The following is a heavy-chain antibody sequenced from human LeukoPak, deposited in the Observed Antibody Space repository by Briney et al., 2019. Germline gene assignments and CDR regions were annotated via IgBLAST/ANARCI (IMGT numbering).Heavy chain of an antibody. CDR2: INHSGGST. D-gene: IGHD5-18*01. V-gene: IGHV1-46*01. CDR1: GYTFTSYY. CDR3: AREYTSIGSYGYVGFDY. Sequence: GASVKVSCKASGYTFTSYYMHWVGQAPGQGLEWMGIINHSGGSTSYAQKFQGRVTMTRDTSTSTVYMELSSLRPEDTAVYYCAREYTSIGSYGYVGFDYWGQGTLVTVSS. J-gene: IGHJ4*02.